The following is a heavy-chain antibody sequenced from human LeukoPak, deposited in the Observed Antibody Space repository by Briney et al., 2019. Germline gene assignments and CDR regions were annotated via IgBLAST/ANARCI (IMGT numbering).Heavy chain of an antibody. Sequence: PSETLSLTCTVSGGSISSSTYYWGWIRQPPGKGLEWIGSIFYSGRTYYNPSLKSRVTISVDTSKNQFSLDLSSVTATDTAVYYCARQPYYSDSTGYLNWFDPWGQGTLVTVSS. CDR1: GGSISSSTYY. V-gene: IGHV4-39*01. CDR3: ARQPYYSDSTGYLNWFDP. J-gene: IGHJ5*02. CDR2: IFYSGRT. D-gene: IGHD3-22*01.